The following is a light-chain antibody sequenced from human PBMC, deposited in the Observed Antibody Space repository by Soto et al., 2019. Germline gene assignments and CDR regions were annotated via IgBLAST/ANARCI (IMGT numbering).Light chain of an antibody. CDR3: QQYGSSPIT. Sequence: EIVLTQSPGTLSLSPGERATLSCRASQSVSSSYLAWYQQKHGQDPRLLIYGASSRATGIPDRFSGSGSGTDSTLTISRLEPEDFAVYYCQQYGSSPITFGQGTRLEIK. J-gene: IGKJ5*01. CDR2: GAS. CDR1: QSVSSSY. V-gene: IGKV3-20*01.